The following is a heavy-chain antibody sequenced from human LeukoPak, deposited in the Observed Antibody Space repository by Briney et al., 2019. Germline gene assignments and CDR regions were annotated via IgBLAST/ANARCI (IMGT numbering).Heavy chain of an antibody. Sequence: ASVNLSCKASGASFSIYAISWVRQGPGQGLELMGGIIPIFGTANYAQKFQGRVTITTDESTSTAYMELSSLRSEDTAVYYCASSIVVVPAAINWFDPWGQGTLVTVSS. CDR2: IIPIFGTA. J-gene: IGHJ5*02. V-gene: IGHV1-69*05. CDR3: ASSIVVVPAAINWFDP. D-gene: IGHD2-2*02. CDR1: GASFSIYA.